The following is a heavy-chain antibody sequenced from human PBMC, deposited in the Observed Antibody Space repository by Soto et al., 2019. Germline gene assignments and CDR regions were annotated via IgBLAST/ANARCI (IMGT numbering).Heavy chain of an antibody. CDR1: GYTFTGYY. J-gene: IGHJ5*02. V-gene: IGHV1-2*02. CDR2: INPNSGGT. D-gene: IGHD6-13*01. CDR3: ARDPRYSSSWYEQIDWFDP. Sequence: ASVKVSCEDSGYTFTGYYMHWVRQAPGQGLEWMGWINPNSGGTNYAQKFQGRVTMTRDTSISTAYMELSRLRSDDTAVYYCARDPRYSSSWYEQIDWFDPWGQGTLVTVSS.